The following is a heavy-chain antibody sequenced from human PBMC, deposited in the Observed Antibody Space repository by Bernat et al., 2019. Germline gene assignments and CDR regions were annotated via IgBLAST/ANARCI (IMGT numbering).Heavy chain of an antibody. CDR2: IYHSGST. J-gene: IGHJ3*02. CDR1: GGSISSGGYS. D-gene: IGHD3-10*01. Sequence: QLQLQESGSGLVKPSQTLSLTCAVSGGSISSGGYSWSWIRQPPGKGLEWIGYIYHSGSTYYNPSLKSRVTISVDRSKNQFSLKLSSVTAADTAVYYCARGGLWFGELLSPLPRYAFDIWGQGTMVTVSS. V-gene: IGHV4-30-2*01. CDR3: ARGGLWFGELLSPLPRYAFDI.